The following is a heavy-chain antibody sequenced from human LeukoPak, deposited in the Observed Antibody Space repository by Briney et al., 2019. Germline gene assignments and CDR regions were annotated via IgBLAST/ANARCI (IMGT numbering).Heavy chain of an antibody. D-gene: IGHD1-26*01. J-gene: IGHJ5*02. CDR2: ISAYNGNT. CDR1: GYTFTSYG. CDR3: ARKSNRAIVGVSYNWFDP. V-gene: IGHV1-18*01. Sequence: ASVKVSCKASGYTFTSYGISWVRQAPGQGLEWMGWISAYNGNTNYAQKLQGRVTMTTDTSTSTAYMELRSLRSDDTAVYYCARKSNRAIVGVSYNWFDPWGQGTLVTVSS.